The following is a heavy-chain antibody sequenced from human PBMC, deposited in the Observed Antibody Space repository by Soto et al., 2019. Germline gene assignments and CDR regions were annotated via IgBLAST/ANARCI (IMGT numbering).Heavy chain of an antibody. CDR3: ARYHYGSGSYSLFDY. J-gene: IGHJ4*01. CDR1: GGSISSDGHW. D-gene: IGHD3-10*01. V-gene: IGHV4-30-4*01. Sequence: PSETLSLTCTVSGGSISSDGHWWSWIRQPPGKGLEWIGYIYYSGNAYYNPSLKSRVTISVDTSKNQFSLKLSSVTAADTAVYYCARYHYGSGSYSLFDYWGHGTLATVSS. CDR2: IYYSGNA.